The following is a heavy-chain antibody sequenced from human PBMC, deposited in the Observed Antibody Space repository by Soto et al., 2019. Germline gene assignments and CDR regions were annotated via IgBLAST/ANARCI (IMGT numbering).Heavy chain of an antibody. Sequence: GGSLRLSCVASGSSSSSYGMHWVRPAPGKGLEWVAVISYDGTNKYFADSVKGRFTISRDNSKSTLYLQMHSLRAEYTAVYYCAKDTRGDSYGSVNGMDVWGQGTTVTVSS. J-gene: IGHJ6*02. CDR2: ISYDGTNK. D-gene: IGHD5-18*01. CDR1: GSSSSSYG. CDR3: AKDTRGDSYGSVNGMDV. V-gene: IGHV3-30*18.